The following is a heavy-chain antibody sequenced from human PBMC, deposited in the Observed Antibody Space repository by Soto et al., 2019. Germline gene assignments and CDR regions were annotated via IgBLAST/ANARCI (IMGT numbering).Heavy chain of an antibody. V-gene: IGHV1-3*04. CDR3: ARGSSWAYLDN. Sequence: QVQLVQSGAEVKKPGASVKVSCRASGYTFTSYATHWVLQAPEQRLEWMGWINTADYSKKFSRSRCTITRDTSASIVYMDLSSLRSEDTAVYYCARGSSWAYLDNGGQGLLVIVSS. CDR1: GYTFTSYA. CDR2: INTADYSK. J-gene: IGHJ4*02. D-gene: IGHD6-13*01.